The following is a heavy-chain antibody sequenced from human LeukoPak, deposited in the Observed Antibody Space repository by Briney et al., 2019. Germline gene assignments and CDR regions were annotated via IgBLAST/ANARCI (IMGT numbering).Heavy chain of an antibody. Sequence: SETLSLTCAVYGGSFSVYYWSWIRQPPGKGLEWIGKINHSGNTNYNPSLKSRVTISVDTSKNQFSLKLSSVTAADTAVYYCARGGFYCGGDCYVDYWGQGTLVTVS. CDR2: INHSGNT. CDR3: ARGGFYCGGDCYVDY. CDR1: GGSFSVYY. V-gene: IGHV4-34*01. J-gene: IGHJ4*02. D-gene: IGHD2-21*02.